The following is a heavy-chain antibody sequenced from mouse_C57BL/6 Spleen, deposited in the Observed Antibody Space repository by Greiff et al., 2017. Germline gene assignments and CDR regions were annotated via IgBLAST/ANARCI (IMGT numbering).Heavy chain of an antibody. J-gene: IGHJ1*03. D-gene: IGHD2-2*01. CDR3: AREGLVTTPRYFDV. Sequence: QVQLQQSGAELVKPGASVKISCKASGYAFSSYWMNWVKQRPGKGLEWIGQIYPGDGDTNYNGKFKGKATLTADKSSSTAYMQLSSLTSEDSAVYFCAREGLVTTPRYFDVWGTGTTVTVSS. CDR1: GYAFSSYW. CDR2: IYPGDGDT. V-gene: IGHV1-80*01.